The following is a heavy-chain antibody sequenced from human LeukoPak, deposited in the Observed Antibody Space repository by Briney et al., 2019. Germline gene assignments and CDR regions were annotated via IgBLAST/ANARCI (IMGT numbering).Heavy chain of an antibody. Sequence: GGSLRLSCAASGFTFSSYWMNWVSQAPGKGLEWVANIKQDGSEKYYVDSVKGRFTISRDNTKNSLYLQMNSLRAEDTAVYYCAGGSGWLIDYWGQGTLVTVSS. V-gene: IGHV3-7*01. CDR1: GFTFSSYW. CDR2: IKQDGSEK. J-gene: IGHJ4*02. D-gene: IGHD6-19*01. CDR3: AGGSGWLIDY.